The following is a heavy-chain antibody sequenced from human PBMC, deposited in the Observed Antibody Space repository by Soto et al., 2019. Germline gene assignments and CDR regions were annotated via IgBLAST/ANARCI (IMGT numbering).Heavy chain of an antibody. CDR2: IKSDAYGGAI. D-gene: IGHD2-8*01. J-gene: IGHJ4*02. Sequence: EVQLVESGGGLVKPGGSLRLSCAASGFTFSNAWMSWVRRAPGKGLEWVGRIKSDAYGGAIDYAAHVKGRFTISRDDSKNTLFLQMNNLKAEDTAVYSCTTTKGRIEPPTNDFRRQGTPVIVSS. CDR1: GFTFSNAW. CDR3: TTTKGRIEPPTNDF. V-gene: IGHV3-15*01.